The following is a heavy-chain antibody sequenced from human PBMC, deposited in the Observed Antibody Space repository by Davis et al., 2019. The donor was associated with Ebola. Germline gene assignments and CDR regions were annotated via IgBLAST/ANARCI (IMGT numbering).Heavy chain of an antibody. CDR2: ISGSGGST. V-gene: IGHV3-23*01. Sequence: GGSLRLSCAASGFTFSSYAMSWVRQAPGKGLEWVSAISGSGGSTYYADSVKGRFTISRDNAKNSLYLQMNSLRAEDTAVYYCARGALRWRNWFDPWGQGTLVTVSS. J-gene: IGHJ5*02. CDR1: GFTFSSYA. D-gene: IGHD4-23*01. CDR3: ARGALRWRNWFDP.